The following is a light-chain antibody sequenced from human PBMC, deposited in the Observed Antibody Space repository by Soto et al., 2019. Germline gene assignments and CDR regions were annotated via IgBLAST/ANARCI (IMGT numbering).Light chain of an antibody. J-gene: IGLJ2*01. V-gene: IGLV2-14*03. Sequence: QSALTQPASVSGSPGQSITISCTGASSDVGGYNFVSWYQQHPGKAPKLMIYDVSNRPSGVSTRFSGSKSGNTASLTISGLQAEDEADYYCNSYASSSTLVFGGGTQLTVL. CDR1: SSDVGGYNF. CDR2: DVS. CDR3: NSYASSSTLV.